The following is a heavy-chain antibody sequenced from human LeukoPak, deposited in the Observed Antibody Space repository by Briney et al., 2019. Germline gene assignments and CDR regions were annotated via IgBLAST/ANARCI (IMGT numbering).Heavy chain of an antibody. V-gene: IGHV1-18*01. Sequence: ASVKVSCKASGYTFTSYGISWVRQAPGQGLEWMGWISAYNGNTNYAQKFQGRVTMTRDMSTSTVYMELSSLRSEDTAVYYCARDLSGPSSSDEGTFDYWGQGTLVTVSS. CDR1: GYTFTSYG. CDR3: ARDLSGPSSSDEGTFDY. D-gene: IGHD6-13*01. J-gene: IGHJ4*02. CDR2: ISAYNGNT.